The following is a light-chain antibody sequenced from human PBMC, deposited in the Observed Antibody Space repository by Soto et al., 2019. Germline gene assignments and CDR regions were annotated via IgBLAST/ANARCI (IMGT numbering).Light chain of an antibody. CDR1: QSVKSW. CDR2: KAS. CDR3: QQYNSYST. J-gene: IGKJ2*01. Sequence: DIQMTQSPSTLSASVGDRVTITCRASQSVKSWLAWYQQKPGKAPKLLIYKASDLESGVPSRFSGSGSGTEFTLTISSLQPDDFATYYCQQYNSYSTFGQGTKLEIK. V-gene: IGKV1-5*03.